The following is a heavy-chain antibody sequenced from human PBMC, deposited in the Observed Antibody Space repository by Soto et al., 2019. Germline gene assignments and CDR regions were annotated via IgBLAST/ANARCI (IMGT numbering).Heavy chain of an antibody. D-gene: IGHD1-26*01. V-gene: IGHV3-30*18. CDR1: GFSFSSFA. CDR2: ISSDGSNK. Sequence: QVQLVESGGGVVQPGRSLRLSCAASGFSFSSFAMHWVRQAPGKGLEWVAVISSDGSNKYFGDSVKGRFTISRDNSKNXXDLEMNSLRADDTAVYYCAKDISTYSRSYTYYFDYWGQGNAVTVSS. J-gene: IGHJ4*02. CDR3: AKDISTYSRSYTYYFDY.